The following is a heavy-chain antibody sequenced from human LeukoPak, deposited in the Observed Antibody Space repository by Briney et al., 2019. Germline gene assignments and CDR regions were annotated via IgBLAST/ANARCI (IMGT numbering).Heavy chain of an antibody. CDR2: MNPNSGNT. J-gene: IGHJ6*02. V-gene: IGHV1-8*01. D-gene: IGHD5-18*01. CDR3: ARGTAAMTYYYYCGMDV. Sequence: ASVKVSCKASGYTFTSYDINWVRQATGQGLEWMGWMNPNSGNTGYAQKFQGRVTMTRNTSISTAYMELSSLRSEDTAVYYCARGTAAMTYYYYCGMDVWGQGTTVTVSS. CDR1: GYTFTSYD.